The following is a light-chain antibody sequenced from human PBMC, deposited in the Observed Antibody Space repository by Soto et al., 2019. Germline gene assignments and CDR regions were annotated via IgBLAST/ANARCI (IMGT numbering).Light chain of an antibody. Sequence: EIVLTQSPGTLSLSPGERATLSCRASQSVSSSYLAWYQQKPGQAPRLLIYGASSRATGIPDRFSGSGSGTDFTLTISRLEPEDFAVYYCQQYHTYSYTFGQGTKLEI. J-gene: IGKJ2*01. CDR2: GAS. CDR3: QQYHTYSYT. CDR1: QSVSSSY. V-gene: IGKV3-20*01.